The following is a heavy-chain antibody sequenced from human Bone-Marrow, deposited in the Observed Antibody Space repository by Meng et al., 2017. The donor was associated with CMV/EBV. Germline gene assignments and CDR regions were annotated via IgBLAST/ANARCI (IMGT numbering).Heavy chain of an antibody. CDR1: GFTFSSYS. D-gene: IGHD1-26*01. CDR2: ISSSSSTI. Sequence: GESLKISCAAFGFTFSSYSMNWVRQAPGKGLEWVSYISSSSSTIYYADSVKGRFTISRDNAKNSLYLQMNSLRAEDTAVYYCAREGIITGSYGHAFDIWGQGTIVTASS. CDR3: AREGIITGSYGHAFDI. V-gene: IGHV3-48*04. J-gene: IGHJ3*02.